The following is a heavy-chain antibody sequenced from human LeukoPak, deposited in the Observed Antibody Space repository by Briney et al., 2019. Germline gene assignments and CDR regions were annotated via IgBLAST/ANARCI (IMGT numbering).Heavy chain of an antibody. CDR1: GGSISTNS. J-gene: IGHJ4*02. CDR3: ASSVGSTDY. Sequence: SETLSLTCNVSGGSISTNSWSWIRQPAGKGLEWIGHIYTSGSPNYNPSLRSRVTMSVDTSKNQISLKLSSVTAADAAVYYCASSVGSTDYWGQGTLVTVSS. D-gene: IGHD1-26*01. CDR2: IYTSGSP. V-gene: IGHV4-4*07.